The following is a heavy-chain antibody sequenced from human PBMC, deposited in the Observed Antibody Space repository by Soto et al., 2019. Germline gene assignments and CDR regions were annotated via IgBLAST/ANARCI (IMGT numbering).Heavy chain of an antibody. CDR1: GYTFSGYY. CDR2: INPNSGGT. Sequence: GASVKVSCKASGYTFSGYYMHWVRQAPGQGLEWMGWINPNSGGTNYAQKFQGWVTMTRDTSISTAYMELSRLRSDDTAVYYCARDPMTTEPEKYYYYGMDVWGQGTTVTVSS. V-gene: IGHV1-2*04. J-gene: IGHJ6*02. CDR3: ARDPMTTEPEKYYYYGMDV. D-gene: IGHD4-17*01.